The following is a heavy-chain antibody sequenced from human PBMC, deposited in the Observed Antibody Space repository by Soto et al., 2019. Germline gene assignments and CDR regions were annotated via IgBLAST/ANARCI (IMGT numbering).Heavy chain of an antibody. D-gene: IGHD6-6*01. V-gene: IGHV1-69*04. J-gene: IGHJ6*03. CDR1: GATFSSYT. Sequence: AASVKVSCKASGATFSSYTISWVRQAPGQGLEWMGRIIPILGVTNYAQKFQGRVTITADKSTSTAYMELSSLRSEDTAVYYCARDPTSSSLRDYYYMDVWGKGTTVTVSS. CDR2: IIPILGVT. CDR3: ARDPTSSSLRDYYYMDV.